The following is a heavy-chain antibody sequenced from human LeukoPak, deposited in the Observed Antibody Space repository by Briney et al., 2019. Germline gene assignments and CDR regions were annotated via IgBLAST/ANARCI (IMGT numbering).Heavy chain of an antibody. D-gene: IGHD3-22*01. CDR3: ARTYDSSGYYYNWFGP. V-gene: IGHV1-2*06. J-gene: IGHJ5*02. CDR2: INPNSGGT. Sequence: ASVKVSCKASGYTFTGYYMHWVRQAPGQGLEWMGRINPNSGGTNYAQKFQGRVTMTRDTSISTAYMELSRLRSDDTAVYYCARTYDSSGYYYNWFGPWGQGTLVTVSS. CDR1: GYTFTGYY.